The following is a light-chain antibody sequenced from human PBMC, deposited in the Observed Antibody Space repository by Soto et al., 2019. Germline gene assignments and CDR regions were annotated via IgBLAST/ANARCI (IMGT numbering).Light chain of an antibody. Sequence: DIQMTQSPSSLSAVVGDRVTITCRASRGIGDRLVWFQQKPGKAPQFLIQAASNLQSGVPSRFSGSGSGTEFTLTINSLQSEDFAVYYCQRYNNWPLTFGGGTKVESK. CDR3: QRYNNWPLT. CDR1: RGIGDR. V-gene: IGKV1D-16*01. J-gene: IGKJ4*01. CDR2: AAS.